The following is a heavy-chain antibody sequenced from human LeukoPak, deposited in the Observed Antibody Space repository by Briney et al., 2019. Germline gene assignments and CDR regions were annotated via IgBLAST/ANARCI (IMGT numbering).Heavy chain of an antibody. CDR1: GFTTYY. Sequence: GASVKVSCTASGFTTYYMHWVRQAAGQGLEWMGWISAYNGNTNYAQKLQGRVTMTTDTSTSTAYMELRSLRSDDTAVYYCARDSGYGYSYGYVIYWGQGTLVTVSS. D-gene: IGHD5-18*01. V-gene: IGHV1-18*04. J-gene: IGHJ4*02. CDR2: ISAYNGNT. CDR3: ARDSGYGYSYGYVIY.